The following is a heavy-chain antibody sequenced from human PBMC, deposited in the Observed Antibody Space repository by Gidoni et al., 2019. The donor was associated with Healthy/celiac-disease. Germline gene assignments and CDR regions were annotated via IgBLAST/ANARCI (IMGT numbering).Heavy chain of an antibody. D-gene: IGHD3-22*01. V-gene: IGHV1-8*01. CDR2: MNPNSGNT. J-gene: IGHJ6*03. CDR1: GYTFTSYD. CDR3: ARPYDSSGYYFYYYMDV. Sequence: QVQLVQSGAEVKKSGASVKVSCKASGYTFTSYDINWVRQATGQGLEWKGWMNPNSGNTGYAQKFQGRITMTRNTAISTAYMELSSLRSEDTAVYYCARPYDSSGYYFYYYMDVWGKGTTVTVSS.